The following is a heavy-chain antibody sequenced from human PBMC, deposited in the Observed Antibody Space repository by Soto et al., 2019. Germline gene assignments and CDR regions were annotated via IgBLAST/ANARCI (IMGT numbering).Heavy chain of an antibody. CDR1: AGSFSHYY. CDR3: ARGGGSDWQVALDI. CDR2: IKHSGSS. Sequence: PSETLSLTCAVYAGSFSHYYWNWIRQSPGKGLEWVGKIKHSGSSNYNPSLRSRVSISVDMSKNQFSLRLTSVTAADTAAYYCARGGGSDWQVALDIWGQGTMVTVSS. V-gene: IGHV4-34*01. J-gene: IGHJ3*02. D-gene: IGHD6-19*01.